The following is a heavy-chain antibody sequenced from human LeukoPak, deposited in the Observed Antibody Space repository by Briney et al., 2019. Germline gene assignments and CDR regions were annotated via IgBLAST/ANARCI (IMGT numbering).Heavy chain of an antibody. CDR3: AAEPRFLEWSNPREAEPGEAEGIDAFDI. Sequence: ASVKVSCKASGYTFTSYAMHWVRQAPGQRLEWMGWINAGNGNTKYSQKFQGRVTITRDMSTSTAYMELSSLRSEDTAVYYCAAEPRFLEWSNPREAEPGEAEGIDAFDIWGQGTMVTVSS. CDR2: INAGNGNT. CDR1: GYTFTSYA. J-gene: IGHJ3*02. D-gene: IGHD3-3*01. V-gene: IGHV1-3*01.